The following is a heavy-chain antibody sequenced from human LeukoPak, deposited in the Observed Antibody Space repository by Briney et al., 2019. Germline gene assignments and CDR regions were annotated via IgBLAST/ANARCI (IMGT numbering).Heavy chain of an antibody. CDR2: INPNSGGT. Sequence: ASVKVSCKASGYTFTGYYMHWMRQAPGQGLEWMGWINPNSGGTNYAQKFQGRVTMTRDTSISTAYMELSRLRSDDTAVYYCAKDIVVVPASYDDAFDIWGQGTMVTVSS. CDR1: GYTFTGYY. J-gene: IGHJ3*02. V-gene: IGHV1-2*02. D-gene: IGHD2-2*01. CDR3: AKDIVVVPASYDDAFDI.